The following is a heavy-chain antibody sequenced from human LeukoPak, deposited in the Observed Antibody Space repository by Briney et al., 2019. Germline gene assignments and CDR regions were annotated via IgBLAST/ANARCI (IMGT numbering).Heavy chain of an antibody. J-gene: IGHJ4*02. Sequence: GGSLRLSCSASGLTVTNAWMNWVRQAPGEGLDWVGRIASKTDGGATDYAAPVKGRFTISRDDSKNTLSLQMNSLKTEDTAVYYCTTGIRGDWGQGTLVTVSS. D-gene: IGHD3-10*01. CDR1: GLTVTNAW. V-gene: IGHV3-15*07. CDR2: IASKTDGGAT. CDR3: TTGIRGD.